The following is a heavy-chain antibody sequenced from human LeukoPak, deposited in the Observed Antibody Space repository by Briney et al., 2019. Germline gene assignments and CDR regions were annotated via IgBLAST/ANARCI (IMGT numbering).Heavy chain of an antibody. Sequence: GGSLRLSCTASGFSFSGHWMHWARQLPGKGLVWVSRISPTGSTTSYADSVKGRFTISRDNAKNSLYLQMNSLRAEDTALYYCAKDMNSGYYYGQFGYWGQGTLVTVSS. J-gene: IGHJ4*02. D-gene: IGHD3-22*01. V-gene: IGHV3-74*01. CDR3: AKDMNSGYYYGQFGY. CDR1: GFSFSGHW. CDR2: ISPTGSTT.